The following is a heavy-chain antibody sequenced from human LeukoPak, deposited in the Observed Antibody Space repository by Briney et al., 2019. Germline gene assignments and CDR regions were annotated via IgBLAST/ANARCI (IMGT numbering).Heavy chain of an antibody. CDR1: GGSISSYY. V-gene: IGHV4-59*01. CDR3: ARDRGLRYYYYYMDV. D-gene: IGHD3-10*01. J-gene: IGHJ6*03. Sequence: SETLSLTCTVSGGSISSYYWSWIRQPPGKGLEWIGYIYYSGSTNYNPSLKSRVTISVDTSNNQFSLKLSSVTAADTAVYYCARDRGLRYYYYYMDVWGKGTTVTVSS. CDR2: IYYSGST.